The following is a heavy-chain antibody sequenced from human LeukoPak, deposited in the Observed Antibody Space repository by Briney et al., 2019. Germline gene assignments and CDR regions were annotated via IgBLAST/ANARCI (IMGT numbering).Heavy chain of an antibody. CDR3: ARDRYVFWSGLGVGRWFDP. CDR2: INPNSGGT. Sequence: GASVKVSCKASGYTFTGYYMHWVRQAPGQGLEWMGWINPNSGGTNYAQKFQGRVTMTRDTSISTAYMELSRLRSDDTAVYYCARDRYVFWSGLGVGRWFDPWGQGTLVTVSS. CDR1: GYTFTGYY. D-gene: IGHD3-3*01. J-gene: IGHJ5*02. V-gene: IGHV1-2*02.